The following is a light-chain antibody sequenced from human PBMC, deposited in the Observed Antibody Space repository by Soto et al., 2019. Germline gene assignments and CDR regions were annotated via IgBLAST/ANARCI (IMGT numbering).Light chain of an antibody. V-gene: IGKV3-11*01. CDR3: QQRRYWPVT. J-gene: IGKJ1*01. Sequence: EIVLTQSPAILSMSPGERATLSCRASQSVSSYFAWYQQKPGQAPRLLIYDASNRATGVPARFSGSGSGTDITLTSSILEPEDFAVYYYQQRRYWPVTFGQGTKVEIK. CDR1: QSVSSY. CDR2: DAS.